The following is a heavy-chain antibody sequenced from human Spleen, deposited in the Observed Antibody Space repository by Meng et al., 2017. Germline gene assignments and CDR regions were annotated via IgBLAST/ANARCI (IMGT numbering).Heavy chain of an antibody. CDR3: AREMSMTCYFDQ. CDR2: FNPNGDVT. J-gene: IGHJ4*03. V-gene: IGHV1-46*01. D-gene: IGHD2/OR15-2a*01. Sequence: QVQLVQSGAEGKKPGVSLKLSCETSGFTFTTYFMHWLRQAPGQGLQWMGLFNPNGDVTTYSPRFQGRITLTGDTSTSTLYMELSSLTSDDTAVYYCAREMSMTCYFDQWGQGTLVTVSS. CDR1: GFTFTTYF.